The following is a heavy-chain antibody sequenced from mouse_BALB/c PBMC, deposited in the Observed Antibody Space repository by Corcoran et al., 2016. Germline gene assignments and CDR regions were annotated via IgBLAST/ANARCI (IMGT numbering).Heavy chain of an antibody. D-gene: IGHD1-1*01. CDR1: GYTFTNYG. CDR3: ARLVTTVSDY. CDR2: INTYTGER. Sequence: QIQLVQSGPELKKPGETVKISCKASGYTFTNYGMNWVKQAPGKGLKWMGWINTYTGERTYADDFKGRFAFSLETSASTAYLQINYLKNEDTATYFCARLVTTVSDYWGQGTTLTVSS. J-gene: IGHJ2*01. V-gene: IGHV9-3-1*01.